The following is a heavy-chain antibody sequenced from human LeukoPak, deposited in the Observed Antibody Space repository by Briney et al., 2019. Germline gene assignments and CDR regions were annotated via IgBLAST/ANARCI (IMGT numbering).Heavy chain of an antibody. D-gene: IGHD3-16*02. CDR2: IYYTGDT. V-gene: IGHV4-59*01. CDR3: ARGSYDYVWGSYRQASNFAY. CDR1: GGSISNYY. J-gene: IGHJ4*02. Sequence: SETLSLTCIVSGGSISNYYWSWIRQPPGKGLEWIGYIYYTGDTNYNPSLKSRVTISLDTSKNQFSLRLSSVTAADTAVYYCARGSYDYVWGSYRQASNFAYWGQGTLVTVSS.